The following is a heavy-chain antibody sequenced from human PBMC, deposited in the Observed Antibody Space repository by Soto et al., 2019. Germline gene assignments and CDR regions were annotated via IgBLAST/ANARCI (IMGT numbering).Heavy chain of an antibody. D-gene: IGHD2-21*02. V-gene: IGHV3-23*01. Sequence: EVQLLESGGGLVQPGGSLRLSCAASGFTFSTYAMSWVRQALGKGLEWVSTISGSGGSTHYADSVKGRFTISRDNSKNTLYLQMNSLRAEDTAVYYCAKFYGGNSAHTYTIDPWGQGTLVTVSS. CDR2: ISGSGGST. CDR1: GFTFSTYA. CDR3: AKFYGGNSAHTYTIDP. J-gene: IGHJ5*02.